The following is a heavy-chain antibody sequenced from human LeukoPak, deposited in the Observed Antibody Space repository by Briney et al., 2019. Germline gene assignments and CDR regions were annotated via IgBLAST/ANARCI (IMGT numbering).Heavy chain of an antibody. CDR3: ASLFSSGPLGGP. V-gene: IGHV3-48*02. D-gene: IGHD3-22*01. CDR2: ISSSSSTI. J-gene: IGHJ5*02. CDR1: GFTFSSYS. Sequence: PGGSLRLSCAASGFTFSSYSMNWVRQAPGKGLEWVSYISSSSSTIYYADSVKGRFTISRDNAKNSLYLQMNSLRDEDTAVYYCASLFSSGPLGGPWGQGTLVTVSS.